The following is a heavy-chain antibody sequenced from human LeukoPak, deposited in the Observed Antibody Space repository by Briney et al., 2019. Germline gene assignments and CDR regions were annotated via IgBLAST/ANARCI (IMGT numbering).Heavy chain of an antibody. J-gene: IGHJ4*02. D-gene: IGHD4-11*01. CDR3: ASELATVTLNFDY. CDR2: IRYDGSNK. CDR1: GFTFSSYG. Sequence: GGSLRLSCAASGFTFSSYGMHWVRQAPGKGLEWVAFIRYDGSNKYYAESVKGRFTNSRDNSKNTLYLQMNSLRAEDTAVYYCASELATVTLNFDYWGQGTLVTVSS. V-gene: IGHV3-30*02.